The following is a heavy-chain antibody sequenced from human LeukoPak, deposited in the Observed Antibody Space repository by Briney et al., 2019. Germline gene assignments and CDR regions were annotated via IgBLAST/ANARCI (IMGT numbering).Heavy chain of an antibody. CDR2: IRSKANSYAT. V-gene: IGHV3-73*01. CDR3: TTFPGRYCSSTSCEGIYFDY. CDR1: GFTFSGSA. J-gene: IGHJ4*02. D-gene: IGHD2-2*01. Sequence: QPGGSLKLFCAASGFTFSGSAMHWVRQASGKGLEWVGRIRSKANSYATAYAASVKGRFTISRDDSKSTAYLQMNSLKTEDTAVYYCTTFPGRYCSSTSCEGIYFDYWGQGTLVTVSS.